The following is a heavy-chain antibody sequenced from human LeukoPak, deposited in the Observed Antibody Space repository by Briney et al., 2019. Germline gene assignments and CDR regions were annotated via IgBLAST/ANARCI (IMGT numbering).Heavy chain of an antibody. CDR3: GRALGSPLDY. D-gene: IGHD1-26*01. CDR1: GFTFTSYW. V-gene: IGHV3-74*01. J-gene: IGHJ4*02. CDR2: INSDGTST. Sequence: GGSLRLSCEASGFTFTSYWMHWVRQVPGEGLVWVSRINSDGTSTAYADSVKGRFTISRDNAKNTLYLQMNSLRVEDTAVYYCGRALGSPLDYWGQGTLVTVSA.